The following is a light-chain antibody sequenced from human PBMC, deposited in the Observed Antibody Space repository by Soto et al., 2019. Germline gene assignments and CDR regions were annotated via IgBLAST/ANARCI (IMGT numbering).Light chain of an antibody. Sequence: DIQMTQSPSTRSASVVDTVTITCRASESIDNWLAWYQQKPGKAPKLLIFAASTLVRGVPSRFSGRGSGTEFTLTISSLQADDYATFYCQQYHTDWTFGQGTKVDIK. CDR2: AAS. CDR3: QQYHTDWT. J-gene: IGKJ1*01. V-gene: IGKV1-5*01. CDR1: ESIDNW.